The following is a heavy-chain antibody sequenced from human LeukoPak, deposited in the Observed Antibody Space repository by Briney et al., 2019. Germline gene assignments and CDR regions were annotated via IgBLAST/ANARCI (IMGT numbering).Heavy chain of an antibody. CDR3: ARDPSWGYPASYFDY. Sequence: PGRSLRLSCAASGFTFSSYAMHWVRQAPGKGLEWVAVISYDGSNKNYADSVKGRLTIPRDSSKNTLYLQMNSLRAEDTAVYYCARDPSWGYPASYFDYWGQGTLVTVSS. D-gene: IGHD3-16*01. J-gene: IGHJ4*02. CDR2: ISYDGSNK. CDR1: GFTFSSYA. V-gene: IGHV3-30*04.